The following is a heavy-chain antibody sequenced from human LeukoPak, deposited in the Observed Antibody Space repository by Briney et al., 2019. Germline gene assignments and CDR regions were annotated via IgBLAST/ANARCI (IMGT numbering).Heavy chain of an antibody. D-gene: IGHD1-26*01. J-gene: IGHJ3*02. CDR2: IKSKTDGGTT. Sequence: GGSLRLSCAASGFTFSNAWMSWVRQAPGKGLEWVGRIKSKTDGGTTDYAAPVKGRFTISRDDSKNTLYLQMNSLKSEDTVVYYCTTSYRGDSAFDIWGQGTMVTVSS. CDR3: TTSYRGDSAFDI. V-gene: IGHV3-15*01. CDR1: GFTFSNAW.